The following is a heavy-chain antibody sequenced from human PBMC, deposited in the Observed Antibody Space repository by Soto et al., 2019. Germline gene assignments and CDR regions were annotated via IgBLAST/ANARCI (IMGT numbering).Heavy chain of an antibody. CDR2: LTASGTST. CDR1: GFTFSRYA. V-gene: IGHV3-23*01. CDR3: APPVGVQNNGMDV. J-gene: IGHJ6*02. Sequence: GESLKISCAASGFTFSRYAMNWVRQAPGKGLEWVSGLTASGTSTFYADSVKGRFTITRDNSKNTMSLQMNSLRAEDTAIYYCAPPVGVQNNGMDVWGQGTTVTVSS. D-gene: IGHD2-21*01.